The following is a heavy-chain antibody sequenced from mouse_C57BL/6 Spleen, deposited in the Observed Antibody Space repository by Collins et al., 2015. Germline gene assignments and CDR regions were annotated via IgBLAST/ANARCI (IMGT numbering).Heavy chain of an antibody. V-gene: IGHV1-26*01. Sequence: EVQLQQSGPELVKPGASVKISCKASGYTFTDYYINWVKQGHGKSLEWIGVINPNNGGTTYNQKFKGKATLTVDKSSSTAYMELRSLTSDDSAVYYCVRDYYGSSWYFDYWGQGTTLTVSS. CDR1: GYTFTDYY. CDR3: VRDYYGSSWYFDY. J-gene: IGHJ2*01. CDR2: INPNNGGT. D-gene: IGHD1-1*01.